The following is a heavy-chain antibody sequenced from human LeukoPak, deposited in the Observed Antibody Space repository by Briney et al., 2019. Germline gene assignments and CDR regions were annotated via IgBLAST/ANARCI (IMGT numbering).Heavy chain of an antibody. CDR3: ARDRGITMIVVVISYYFDY. D-gene: IGHD3-22*01. J-gene: IGHJ4*02. V-gene: IGHV3-30*03. CDR1: GFTFSSYG. Sequence: GGSLRLSCAASGFTFSSYGMHWVRQAPGKGLEWVAVISYDGSNKYYADSVKGRFTISRDNSKNTLYLQMNSLRAEDTAVYYCARDRGITMIVVVISYYFDYWGQGTLVTVSS. CDR2: ISYDGSNK.